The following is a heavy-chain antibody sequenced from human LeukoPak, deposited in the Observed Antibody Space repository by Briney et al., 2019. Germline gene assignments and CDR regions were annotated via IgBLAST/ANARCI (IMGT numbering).Heavy chain of an antibody. CDR2: ISSSNTI. Sequence: GGSLRLSCVGSGFTFRTSDMNWVRQAPGKGLEWVSYISSSNTIGYADSVKGRFTISRDNARDSLYLQMNSLSDEDTAVYFCARGNTDWGQGTQVTVSA. D-gene: IGHD4-17*01. V-gene: IGHV3-69-1*01. CDR3: ARGNTD. CDR1: GFTFRTSD. J-gene: IGHJ4*02.